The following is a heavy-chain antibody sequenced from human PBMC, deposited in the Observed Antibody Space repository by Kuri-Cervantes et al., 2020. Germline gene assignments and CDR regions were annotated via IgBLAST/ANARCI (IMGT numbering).Heavy chain of an antibody. CDR1: GGSISSGGYY. CDR3: ARDAPYSGSYYSYYYYYYGMDV. D-gene: IGHD1-26*01. CDR2: IYYSGST. Sequence: SETLSLTCTVSGGSISSGGYYWSWIRQHPGKGLEWIGYIYYSGSTYYNPSLKSRVTISVDTSKNQFSLKLSSVTAADTAVYYCARDAPYSGSYYSYYYYYYGMDVWGQGTTVTVSS. J-gene: IGHJ6*02. V-gene: IGHV4-31*03.